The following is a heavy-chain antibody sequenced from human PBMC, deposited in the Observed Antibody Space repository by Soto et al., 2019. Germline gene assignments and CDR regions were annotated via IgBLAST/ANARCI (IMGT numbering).Heavy chain of an antibody. CDR2: IYPGDSDT. V-gene: IGHV5-51*01. CDR3: ARRIAAAGNDYYYYGMDV. CDR1: GYSFTSYW. D-gene: IGHD6-13*01. Sequence: GESLKISCKGSGYSFTSYWIGLVRQMPGKSLEWMGIIYPGDSDTRCSPSFQGQVTISADKSISTAYLQWSSLKASDTAMYYCARRIAAAGNDYYYYGMDVWGQGTTVTVSS. J-gene: IGHJ6*02.